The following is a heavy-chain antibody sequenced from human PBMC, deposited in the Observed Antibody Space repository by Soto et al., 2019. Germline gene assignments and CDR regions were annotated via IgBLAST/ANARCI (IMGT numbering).Heavy chain of an antibody. CDR2: ISYDGSDK. J-gene: IGHJ4*02. CDR1: GFTFSSYD. V-gene: IGHV3-30*18. CDR3: AKAKTAAAYFDY. D-gene: IGHD6-13*01. Sequence: GGSLRLSCAASGFTFSSYDMHWVRQAPGKGLEWVALISYDGSDKYYADSVKGRFTISRDNSKNTLYLQMNSLRAEDTAVYYCAKAKTAAAYFDYWGQGTLVTVSS.